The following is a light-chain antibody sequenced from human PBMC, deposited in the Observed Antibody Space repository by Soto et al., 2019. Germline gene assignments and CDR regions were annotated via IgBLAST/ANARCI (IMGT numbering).Light chain of an antibody. Sequence: QSVLTQPPSVSAAPGQKVTISCSGSSSNIGNNYVSWYQHLPGTAPKLLIYDNNKRPSGIPDRFSGSKSGTSATLGITGLQTGDEADYYCGTWDSSPSVGVVFGGGTKLTVL. CDR3: GTWDSSPSVGVV. J-gene: IGLJ2*01. CDR1: SSNIGNNY. CDR2: DNN. V-gene: IGLV1-51*01.